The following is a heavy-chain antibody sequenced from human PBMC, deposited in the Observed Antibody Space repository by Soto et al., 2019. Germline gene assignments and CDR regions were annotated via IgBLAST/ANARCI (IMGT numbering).Heavy chain of an antibody. CDR1: GGSISSYY. D-gene: IGHD5-12*01. V-gene: IGHV4-59*01. Sequence: WETLSPTCTVSGGSISSYYWSWIRQPPAKGLEWSGYIYYSGSTNSKPSLKSRVTISVDTSKNQFSLKLSSVTAADPAVDYCATGGGYDLYYFDYWGQGTLVTVSS. J-gene: IGHJ4*02. CDR3: ATGGGYDLYYFDY. CDR2: IYYSGST.